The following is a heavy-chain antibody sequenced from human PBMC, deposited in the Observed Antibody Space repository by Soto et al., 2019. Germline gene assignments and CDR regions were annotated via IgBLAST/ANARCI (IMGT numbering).Heavy chain of an antibody. CDR2: IYHSGST. D-gene: IGHD6-13*01. J-gene: IGHJ5*02. V-gene: IGHV4-39*01. CDR3: ARDAGWFDP. Sequence: LSLTCTVSGGSIRITDYFWGWIRQPPGKALEWIASIYHSGSTYYNPSLKSRATMSIDTSNTQFALTLNSVTAAYTAVYFCARDAGWFDPWGQGTLVTVGS. CDR1: GGSIRITDYF.